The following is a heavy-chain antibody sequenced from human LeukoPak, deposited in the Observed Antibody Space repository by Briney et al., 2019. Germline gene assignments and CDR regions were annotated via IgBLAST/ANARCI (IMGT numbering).Heavy chain of an antibody. CDR1: GYTFTSYD. J-gene: IGHJ6*02. Sequence: ASVKVSCKASGYTFTSYDINWVRQATGQGLEWMGWMNPNSGNTGYAQKFQGRVTMTRYTSISTAYMELSSLRSEDTAVYYCARYIVVVPAAMGGGYYYYYGMDVWGQGTTVTVSS. D-gene: IGHD2-2*01. CDR3: ARYIVVVPAAMGGGYYYYYGMDV. V-gene: IGHV1-8*01. CDR2: MNPNSGNT.